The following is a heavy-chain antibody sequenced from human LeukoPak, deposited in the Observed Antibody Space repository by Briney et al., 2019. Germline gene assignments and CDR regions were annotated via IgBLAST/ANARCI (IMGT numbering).Heavy chain of an antibody. J-gene: IGHJ6*03. CDR2: ISYDGSNK. V-gene: IGHV3-30*18. CDR1: GFTFRSYG. Sequence: GGSLRLSCAGSGFTFRSYGMRWVRQAPGKGLEWVAIISYDGSNKYSADSVKGRFTISRDNSQNILFLQMNSLRPEDTAIYYCAKHPGDFTGIVNYYYMDVWGKGTTVTVSS. D-gene: IGHD1-26*01. CDR3: AKHPGDFTGIVNYYYMDV.